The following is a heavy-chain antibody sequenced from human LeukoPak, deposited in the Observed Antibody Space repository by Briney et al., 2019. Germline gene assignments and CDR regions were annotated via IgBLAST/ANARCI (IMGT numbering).Heavy chain of an antibody. CDR1: GGSINSYY. J-gene: IGHJ5*02. CDR2: IYTSGTT. Sequence: SETLSLTCTVSGGSINSYYWAWIRQPPGKGLEWVGYIYTSGTTNYNPSLKSRVTISVDTSKDQFSLKLSSVTAADTAVYYCARHAFGLLNNWFDPWGQGTLVTVSS. CDR3: ARHAFGLLNNWFDP. D-gene: IGHD3/OR15-3a*01. V-gene: IGHV4-4*09.